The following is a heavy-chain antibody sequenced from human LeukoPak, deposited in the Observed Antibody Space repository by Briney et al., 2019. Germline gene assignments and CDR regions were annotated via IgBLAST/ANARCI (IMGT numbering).Heavy chain of an antibody. CDR3: ARDGPYGSGRNGMDV. J-gene: IGHJ6*04. CDR2: IYYSGST. CDR1: GGSISSYY. D-gene: IGHD3-10*01. Sequence: PSETLSLTCTVSGGSISSYYWSWIRQPPGKGLEWIGYIYYSGSTNYNPSLKSRVTISVDTSKNQFSLKLSSVTAADTAVYYCARDGPYGSGRNGMDVWGKGTTVTVSS. V-gene: IGHV4-59*01.